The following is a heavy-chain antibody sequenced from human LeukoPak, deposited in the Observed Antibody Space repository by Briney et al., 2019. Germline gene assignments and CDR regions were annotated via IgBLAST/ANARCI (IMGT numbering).Heavy chain of an antibody. CDR2: IKQDGTET. Sequence: GGSLRLSCAASGFIFSSYWMSWVHQVPGKGLEWVANIKQDGTETSYVDSVEGRFTISRDNAKNSLFLQMNSLRADDTALYYCARGVTSAWYLRYYFEYWGQGIMVTVSS. D-gene: IGHD6-13*01. CDR1: GFIFSSYW. J-gene: IGHJ4*02. CDR3: ARGVTSAWYLRYYFEY. V-gene: IGHV3-7*03.